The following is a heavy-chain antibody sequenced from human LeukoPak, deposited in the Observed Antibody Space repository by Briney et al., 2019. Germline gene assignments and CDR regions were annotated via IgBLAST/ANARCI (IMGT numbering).Heavy chain of an antibody. CDR2: IKQDGSEK. V-gene: IGHV3-7*01. Sequence: GGSLRLSCAASGFTFSTYWVSWVRQAPGKGLEWVANIKQDGSEKYYVDSVKGRFTISRDNAKNSLYLQMNSLRAEDTAVYYCARLDYGRIGYWGQGTLVTVSS. CDR1: GFTFSTYW. D-gene: IGHD4-17*01. CDR3: ARLDYGRIGY. J-gene: IGHJ4*02.